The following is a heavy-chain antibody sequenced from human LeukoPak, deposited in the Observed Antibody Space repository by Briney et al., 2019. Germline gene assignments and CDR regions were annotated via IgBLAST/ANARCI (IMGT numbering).Heavy chain of an antibody. CDR2: INPNSGGT. CDR1: GYTFTGYY. D-gene: IGHD6-6*01. CDR3: ARGVRASGSSAVLFDY. Sequence: GASVKLSCKASGYTFTGYYMHWLRQAPGQGLEWMGRINPNSGGTNYAQKFQGRVTMTRDTSISTAYMELSRLRSDDTAVYYCARGVRASGSSAVLFDYWGQGTLVTVSS. V-gene: IGHV1-2*06. J-gene: IGHJ4*02.